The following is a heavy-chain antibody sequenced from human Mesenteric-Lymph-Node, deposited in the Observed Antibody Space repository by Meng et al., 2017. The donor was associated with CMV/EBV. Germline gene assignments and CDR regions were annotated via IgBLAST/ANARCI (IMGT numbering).Heavy chain of an antibody. D-gene: IGHD2-2*01. CDR1: GGSFSGYY. CDR2: INHSGST. CDR3: ARHPVGP. V-gene: IGHV4-34*01. J-gene: IGHJ5*02. Sequence: SETLSLTCGVYGGSFSGYYWSWIRQPPGKGLEWIAEINHSGSTNYNPSLKSRVTISVETSKTQFSLKLSSVTAADTAVYYCARHPVGPWGQGTLVTVSS.